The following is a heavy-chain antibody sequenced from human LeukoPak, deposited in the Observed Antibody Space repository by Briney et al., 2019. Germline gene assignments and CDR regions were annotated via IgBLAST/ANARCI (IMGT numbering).Heavy chain of an antibody. Sequence: SGGSLRLSCAASGFTFSSYGMHWVRQAPGKGLEWVAVISYDGGDKYYTDSVKGRFTISRDKSENTLYLQMNSLRAEDTAVYYCAKDRRGAVAALRVESSSWSYYYYGMDVWGQGTTVTVSS. CDR1: GFTFSSYG. J-gene: IGHJ6*02. CDR2: ISYDGGDK. V-gene: IGHV3-30*18. D-gene: IGHD6-13*01. CDR3: AKDRRGAVAALRVESSSWSYYYYGMDV.